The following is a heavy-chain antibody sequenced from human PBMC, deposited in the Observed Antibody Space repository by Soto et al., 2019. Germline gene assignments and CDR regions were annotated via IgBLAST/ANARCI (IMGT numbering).Heavy chain of an antibody. Sequence: GSLRLSCAASGFTFSSYAMSWVRQAPGKGLEWVSAISGSGGSTYYADSVKGRFTISRDNSKNTLYLQMNSLRAEDTAVYYCAKGATYYYGSGSLTLGYGMDVWGQGTTVTVSS. D-gene: IGHD3-10*01. CDR1: GFTFSSYA. V-gene: IGHV3-23*01. CDR2: ISGSGGST. J-gene: IGHJ6*02. CDR3: AKGATYYYGSGSLTLGYGMDV.